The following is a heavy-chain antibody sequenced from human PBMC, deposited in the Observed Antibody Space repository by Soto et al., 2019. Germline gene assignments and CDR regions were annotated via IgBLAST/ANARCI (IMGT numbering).Heavy chain of an antibody. V-gene: IGHV4-30-2*01. CDR1: GGSISSGNSYA. D-gene: IGHD3-16*01. CDR2: ISHTGRT. CDR3: ARAVAPYLGTWFDP. J-gene: IGHJ5*02. Sequence: QLQLQESGSGLVKPSQTLSLTCAVSGGSISSGNSYAWSWIRQPPGKGLEWIGSISHTGRTSYNPSLKGRVTISVDKSKNQFSLKLSSVTAADMAVYYCARAVAPYLGTWFDPWGQGSLVIVSS.